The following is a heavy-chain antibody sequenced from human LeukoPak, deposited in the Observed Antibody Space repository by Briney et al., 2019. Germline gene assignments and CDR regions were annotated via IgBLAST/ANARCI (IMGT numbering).Heavy chain of an antibody. V-gene: IGHV1-2*02. CDR1: GYTFTGYY. CDR2: INPNSGGT. Sequence: ASVKVSCKASGYTFTGYYMHWVRQAPGQGLEWMGWINPNSGGTNYAQKFQGRVTMTRGTSISTAYMELSRLRSDDTAVYYCARDTSIVGAPHNYWGQGTLVTVSS. D-gene: IGHD1-26*01. J-gene: IGHJ4*02. CDR3: ARDTSIVGAPHNY.